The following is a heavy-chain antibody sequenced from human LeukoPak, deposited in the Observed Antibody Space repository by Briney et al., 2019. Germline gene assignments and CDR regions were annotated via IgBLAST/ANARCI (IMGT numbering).Heavy chain of an antibody. V-gene: IGHV3-23*01. J-gene: IGHJ4*02. D-gene: IGHD3-22*01. CDR3: AKTIRTYYYDSSGRPFDY. CDR1: GFTFSSYA. Sequence: GSLRLSCAASGFTFSSYAMSWVRQAPGKGLEGGSAISGSGGSTYYADSVKGRFTISRDNSKNTLYLQMNSLRAEDTAVYYCAKTIRTYYYDSSGRPFDYWGQGTLVTVSS. CDR2: ISGSGGST.